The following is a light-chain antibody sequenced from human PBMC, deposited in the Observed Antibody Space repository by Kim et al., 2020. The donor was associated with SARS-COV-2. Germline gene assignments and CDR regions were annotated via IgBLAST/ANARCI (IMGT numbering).Light chain of an antibody. V-gene: IGKV3-20*01. CDR2: AAS. J-gene: IGKJ1*01. CDR1: ESVSGNH. CDR3: QQYGASPPWT. Sequence: EIVLTQSPGTLSLSPGERATLSCRASESVSGNHLGWIQQKPGQPPRLLIYAASIRATGIPDRFSGSVSGTDFSLTISRLEPEDFAVYYCQQYGASPPWTFGLGTKLEI.